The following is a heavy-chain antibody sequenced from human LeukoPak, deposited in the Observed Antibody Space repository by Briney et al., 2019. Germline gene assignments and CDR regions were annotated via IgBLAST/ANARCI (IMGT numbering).Heavy chain of an antibody. CDR3: AEDLPRGYCSSGYDY. CDR2: IRYDGSDE. Sequence: GGSLRLSCAASGCTFSSYGKHWVRQAPGKGLKWVAFIRYDGSDENYADSVKGRFTISRDNSKNTLYLQMNSLRAEDTAVYYCAEDLPRGYCSSGYDYWGQGTLVTVSS. J-gene: IGHJ4*02. V-gene: IGHV3-30*02. CDR1: GCTFSSYG. D-gene: IGHD6-13*01.